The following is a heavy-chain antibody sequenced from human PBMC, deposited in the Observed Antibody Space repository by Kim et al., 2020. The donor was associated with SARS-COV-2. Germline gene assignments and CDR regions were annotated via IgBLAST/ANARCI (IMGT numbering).Heavy chain of an antibody. V-gene: IGHV5-51*01. J-gene: IGHJ4*02. CDR1: RYSFTSYW. Sequence: GESLKISCKGSRYSFTSYWIGWVRQMPGKGLEWMGIIYPGDSDTRYSPSFQGQVTISADKSISTAYLQWSSLKASDTAMYYCARRASTFRWLPNKDYYFDYWGQGTLVTVSS. D-gene: IGHD5-12*01. CDR3: ARRASTFRWLPNKDYYFDY. CDR2: IYPGDSDT.